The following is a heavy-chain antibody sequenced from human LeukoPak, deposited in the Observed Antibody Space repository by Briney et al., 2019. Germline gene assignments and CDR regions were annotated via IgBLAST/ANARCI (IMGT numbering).Heavy chain of an antibody. V-gene: IGHV3-23*01. J-gene: IGHJ4*02. CDR3: ARASEDSRGHYQGFDS. D-gene: IGHD3-22*01. Sequence: GGSLRLSCAASGFTFSSYAMTWVRQAPGKGLECVSSFSFNGESTYYADSVKGRFTISRDNAKYSLYLQINRLRAEDTAVYYCARASEDSRGHYQGFDSWGQGTLVTVSS. CDR2: FSFNGEST. CDR1: GFTFSSYA.